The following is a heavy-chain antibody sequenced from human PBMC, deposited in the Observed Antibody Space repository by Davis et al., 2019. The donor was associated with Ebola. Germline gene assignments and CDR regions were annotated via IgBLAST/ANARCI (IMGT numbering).Heavy chain of an antibody. V-gene: IGHV4-39*01. Sequence: MPSETLSLTCTVSGGSISSSSYYWGWIRQPPGQGLEWRGSIYYSGSTYYNPSLKSRVTISVDTSKKQFSLKLSSVTAADTAVYYCARSAMVRGYFDLWGRGTLVTVSS. D-gene: IGHD5-18*01. CDR2: IYYSGST. CDR3: ARSAMVRGYFDL. J-gene: IGHJ2*01. CDR1: GGSISSSSYY.